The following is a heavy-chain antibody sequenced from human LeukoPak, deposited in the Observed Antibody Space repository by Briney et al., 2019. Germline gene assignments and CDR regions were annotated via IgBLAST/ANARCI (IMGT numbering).Heavy chain of an antibody. CDR2: MRRDGNEI. Sequence: GGSLRLSCSASGFTFSTYWMSWVRQAPGKGLEWVANMRRDGNEIYYLDSVRGRFTISRDNAKNSLYLQMNSLRAEDTAVYYCARLCWGNRLAGFAPWGQGPWSPSPQ. V-gene: IGHV3-7*01. CDR3: ARLCWGNRLAGFAP. D-gene: IGHD3-10*02. J-gene: IGHJ5*02. CDR1: GFTFSTYW.